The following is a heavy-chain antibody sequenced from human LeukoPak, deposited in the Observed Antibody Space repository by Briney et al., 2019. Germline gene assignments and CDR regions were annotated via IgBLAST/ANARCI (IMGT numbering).Heavy chain of an antibody. V-gene: IGHV3-7*01. J-gene: IGHJ4*02. Sequence: GGSLRLSCAASGFIFSNYVMHCVRHAPGKGLEGVANIKKDGSEKYYVASVKGRFTISRDNGKNSLSLQMNSLRAEDTAVYYCARHLVRGVIINWGQGTLVTVSS. CDR2: IKKDGSEK. D-gene: IGHD3-10*01. CDR3: ARHLVRGVIIN. CDR1: GFIFSNYV.